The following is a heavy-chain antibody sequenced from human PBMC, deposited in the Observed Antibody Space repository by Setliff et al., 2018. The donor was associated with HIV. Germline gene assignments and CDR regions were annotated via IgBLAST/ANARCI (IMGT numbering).Heavy chain of an antibody. D-gene: IGHD3-22*01. CDR1: GFTFRNYW. J-gene: IGHJ3*02. V-gene: IGHV3-7*01. Sequence: PVGSLRLSCAAAGFTFRNYWMSWVRQAPGKGLEWVANIKQDGSEKYYVDSVKGRFTVSRDNAKNSLYLQMHSLRAEDTAVYYCARDREYYDSSGYYAVTAFDIWGQGTMVTVSS. CDR3: ARDREYYDSSGYYAVTAFDI. CDR2: IKQDGSEK.